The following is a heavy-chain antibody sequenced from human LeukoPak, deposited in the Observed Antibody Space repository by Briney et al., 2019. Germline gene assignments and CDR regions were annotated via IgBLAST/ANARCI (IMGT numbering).Heavy chain of an antibody. CDR3: ARDASNIDFAPYFYYMDV. Sequence: GGSLRLSCTASGFTLSLYSMHWVRQAPGKGLEWVSSIGRSSQYIYYGDSVRGRFTISRDNAKNSLYLDMNSPRAEDTAVYYCARDASNIDFAPYFYYMDVWGKGTTVIVSS. CDR1: GFTLSLYS. J-gene: IGHJ6*03. V-gene: IGHV3-21*01. D-gene: IGHD3-3*01. CDR2: IGRSSQYI.